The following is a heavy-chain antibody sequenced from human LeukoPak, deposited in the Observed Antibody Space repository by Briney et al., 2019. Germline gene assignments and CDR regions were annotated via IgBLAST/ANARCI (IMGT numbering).Heavy chain of an antibody. CDR1: GGSISSSSYY. V-gene: IGHV4-39*07. CDR3: ASLRGDYYGMDV. J-gene: IGHJ6*02. D-gene: IGHD4-17*01. CDR2: IYYSGST. Sequence: SETLSLTCTASGGSISSSSYYWGWIRQPPGKGLEWIGSIYYSGSTYYNPSLKSRVTISVDTSKNQFSLKLSSVTAADTAVYYCASLRGDYYGMDVWGQGTTVTVSS.